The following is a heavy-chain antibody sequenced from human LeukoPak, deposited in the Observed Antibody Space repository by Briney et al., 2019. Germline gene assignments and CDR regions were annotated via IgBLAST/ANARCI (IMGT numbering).Heavy chain of an antibody. CDR3: AKGLYPGGFDY. Sequence: SVKVSCKASGYTFTSYGISWVRQAPGQGLEWMGGIIPIFGTANYAQKFQGRVTITADKSTSTAYMELSSLRSEDTAVYYCAKGLYPGGFDYWGQGTLVTVSS. V-gene: IGHV1-69*06. D-gene: IGHD2-8*01. J-gene: IGHJ4*02. CDR2: IIPIFGTA. CDR1: GYTFTSYG.